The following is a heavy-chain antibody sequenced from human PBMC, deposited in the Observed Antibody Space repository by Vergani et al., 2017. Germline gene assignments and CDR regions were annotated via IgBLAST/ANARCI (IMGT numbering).Heavy chain of an antibody. CDR3: ARDPAPRRYYYYMDV. J-gene: IGHJ6*03. Sequence: QVQLVESGGGVVQPGRSLTLSCAASGFTFSSYAMHWVRQAPGKGLEWVAVISYDGSNKYYADSVKGRFTISRDNSKNTLYLQMNSLRAEDTAVYYCARDPAPRRYYYYMDVWGKGTTVTVSS. V-gene: IGHV3-30-3*01. CDR1: GFTFSSYA. CDR2: ISYDGSNK.